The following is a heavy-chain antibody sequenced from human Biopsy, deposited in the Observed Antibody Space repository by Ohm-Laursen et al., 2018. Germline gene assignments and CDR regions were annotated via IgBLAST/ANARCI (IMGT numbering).Heavy chain of an antibody. Sequence: SETLSLTCAVSGYSISSGYYWGWIRQPPGKGLEWIGSIYHGGSTYYNPSLKSQVTISVDTSKNQFSLKLRSATAADTAGYYCARGQALKSFDYWGQGTLVTVSS. J-gene: IGHJ4*02. CDR3: ARGQALKSFDY. CDR2: IYHGGST. CDR1: GYSISSGYY. V-gene: IGHV4-38-2*01.